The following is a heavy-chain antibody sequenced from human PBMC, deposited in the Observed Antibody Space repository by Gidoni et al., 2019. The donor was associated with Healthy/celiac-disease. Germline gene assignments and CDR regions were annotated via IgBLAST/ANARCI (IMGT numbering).Heavy chain of an antibody. CDR3: ARGGDSEDDAFDI. V-gene: IGHV4-30-2*01. D-gene: IGHD3-16*01. CDR2: IYHSGST. Sequence: QLQLQESGSGLVKPSQNLSLTCAVSGGSLSSGGYSWSWIRQPPGKGLEWIGYIYHSGSTYYNPSLKSRVTRSVDRSKNQFSLKLSSVTAADTAVYYCARGGDSEDDAFDIWGQGTMVTVSS. CDR1: GGSLSSGGYS. J-gene: IGHJ3*02.